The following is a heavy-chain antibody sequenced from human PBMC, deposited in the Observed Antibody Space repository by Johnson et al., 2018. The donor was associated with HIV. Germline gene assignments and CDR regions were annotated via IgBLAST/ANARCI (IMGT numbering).Heavy chain of an antibody. CDR1: GFTFDDYG. CDR3: GKPPSMGADAFDI. CDR2: INWNGGCA. D-gene: IGHD3-16*01. Sequence: MLLVESGGGVVRPGGSLRVSCAASGFTFDDYGMSWVRHAPGQGLEWVAGINWNGGCAGYADSVHGRITISRDNSKNAVYLQMNSRRAEDTAVYYCGKPPSMGADAFDIWGQGTMVTVSS. J-gene: IGHJ3*02. V-gene: IGHV3-20*04.